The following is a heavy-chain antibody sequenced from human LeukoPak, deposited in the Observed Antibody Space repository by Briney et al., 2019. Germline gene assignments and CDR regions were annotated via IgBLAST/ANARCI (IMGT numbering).Heavy chain of an antibody. CDR1: GGSISSSGYY. V-gene: IGHV4-61*08. CDR2: IYYSGST. D-gene: IGHD6-19*01. Sequence: SETLSLTCTVSGGSISSSGYYWGWIRQPPGKGLEWIGYIYYSGSTNYNPSLKSRVTISVDTSKNQFSLKLSSVTAADTAVYYCARALGWDGYYYYGMDVWGQGTTVTVSS. J-gene: IGHJ6*02. CDR3: ARALGWDGYYYYGMDV.